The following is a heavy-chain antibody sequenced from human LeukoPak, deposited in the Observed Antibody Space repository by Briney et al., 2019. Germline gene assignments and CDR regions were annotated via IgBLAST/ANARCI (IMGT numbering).Heavy chain of an antibody. CDR1: GYTFTSYG. D-gene: IGHD2-15*01. V-gene: IGHV1-18*01. Sequence: ASVEVSCKASGYTFTSYGISWVRQAPGQGLEWMGWISAYNGNTNYAQKLQGRVTMTTDTSTSTAYMELRSLRSDDTAVYYCARDEGYCSGGSCPTAGYWGQGTLVTVSS. CDR3: ARDEGYCSGGSCPTAGY. J-gene: IGHJ4*02. CDR2: ISAYNGNT.